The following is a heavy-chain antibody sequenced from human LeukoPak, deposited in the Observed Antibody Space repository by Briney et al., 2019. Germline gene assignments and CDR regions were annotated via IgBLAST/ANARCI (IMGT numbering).Heavy chain of an antibody. D-gene: IGHD3-9*01. V-gene: IGHV3-23*01. CDR2: ISGGGGNT. Sequence: GGSLRLSCAASGFTFSSYAMSWVRQAPGKGLEWVSTISGGGGNTYYADSVKGRFTISRDNSKNTLYLQMNSLRAEDTAVYYCAKGPYHDILTGTPGDYWGQGILVTVSS. CDR1: GFTFSSYA. J-gene: IGHJ4*02. CDR3: AKGPYHDILTGTPGDY.